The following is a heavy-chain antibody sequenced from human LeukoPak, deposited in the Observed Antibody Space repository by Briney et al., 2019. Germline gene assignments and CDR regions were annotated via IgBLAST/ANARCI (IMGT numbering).Heavy chain of an antibody. Sequence: SETLSLTCTVSGGSVSSYYWSWIRQPPGKGLEWIGYIYYSGSTNYNPSLKSRVTISVDTSKNQFSLKLSSVTAADTAVYHCARDNWNYGSSMDVWGQGTTVTVSS. D-gene: IGHD1-7*01. CDR2: IYYSGST. CDR1: GGSVSSYY. J-gene: IGHJ6*02. CDR3: ARDNWNYGSSMDV. V-gene: IGHV4-59*02.